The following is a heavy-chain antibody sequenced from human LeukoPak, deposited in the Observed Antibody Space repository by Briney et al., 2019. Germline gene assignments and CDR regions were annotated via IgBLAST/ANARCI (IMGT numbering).Heavy chain of an antibody. Sequence: PSETLSLTCTVSGGSISSSSYYWGWIRQPPGKGLEWIGSIYYSGSTYYNPSLKSRVTISVDTSKNQFSLKLSSVTAADTAVYYRGGSGWYEGWFDPWGQGTLVTVSS. CDR1: GGSISSSSYY. V-gene: IGHV4-39*01. J-gene: IGHJ5*02. CDR2: IYYSGST. CDR3: GGSGWYEGWFDP. D-gene: IGHD6-19*01.